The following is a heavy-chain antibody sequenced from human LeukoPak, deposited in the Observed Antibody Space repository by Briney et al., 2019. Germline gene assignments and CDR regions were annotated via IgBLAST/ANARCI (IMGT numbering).Heavy chain of an antibody. CDR1: GGSISSYY. V-gene: IGHV4-59*01. Sequence: PSETLSLTCTVSGGSISSYYWSWIQQPPGKGLEWIGYIYYSGSTNYNPSLKSRVTISVDTSKNQFSLKLSSVTAADTAVYYCARQGIVLRSFDYWGQGTLVTVSS. J-gene: IGHJ4*02. D-gene: IGHD3-3*01. CDR2: IYYSGST. CDR3: ARQGIVLRSFDY.